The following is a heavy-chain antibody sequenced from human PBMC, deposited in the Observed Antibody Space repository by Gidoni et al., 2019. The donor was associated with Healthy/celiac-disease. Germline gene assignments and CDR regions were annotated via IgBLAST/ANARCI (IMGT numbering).Heavy chain of an antibody. V-gene: IGHV3-9*01. D-gene: IGHD1-26*01. Sequence: EVQLVESGGGWVQPGRSLRLSCAASGFTFDDYAMHWVRQAPGKGLEWASGISWNSGSIGYADSVKGRFTISRDNAKNSLYLQMNSLRAEDTALYYCAKDIVRVGATPDAFDIWGQGTMVTVSS. CDR2: ISWNSGSI. CDR1: GFTFDDYA. CDR3: AKDIVRVGATPDAFDI. J-gene: IGHJ3*02.